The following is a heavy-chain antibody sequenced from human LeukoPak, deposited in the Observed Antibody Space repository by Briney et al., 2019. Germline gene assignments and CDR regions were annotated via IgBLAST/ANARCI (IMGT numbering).Heavy chain of an antibody. V-gene: IGHV3-73*01. J-gene: IGHJ4*02. CDR1: GFTFSSYD. CDR3: STQSLGV. CDR2: IRSKANNYAT. D-gene: IGHD3-16*01. Sequence: GGALRLSCAASGFTFSSYDMSWVRQASGKGLEWVGRIRSKANNYATAYAASVKGRFTISRDDSKNTAYLQMNSLKTEDTAVYYCSTQSLGVWGQGTLVTVSS.